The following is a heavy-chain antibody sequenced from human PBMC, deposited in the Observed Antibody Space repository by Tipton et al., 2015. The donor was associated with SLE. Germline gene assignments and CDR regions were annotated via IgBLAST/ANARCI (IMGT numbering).Heavy chain of an antibody. D-gene: IGHD6-19*01. J-gene: IGHJ4*02. CDR2: INHSGST. CDR1: GGSFSGYY. Sequence: TLSLTCAVYGGSFSGYYWSWIRQPPGKGLEWIWEINHSGSTNYNPSLKSRVTISVDTSKNQFSLKLSSVTAADTAVYYCARRSSGWYDYWGQGTLVTVSS. CDR3: ARRSSGWYDY. V-gene: IGHV4-34*01.